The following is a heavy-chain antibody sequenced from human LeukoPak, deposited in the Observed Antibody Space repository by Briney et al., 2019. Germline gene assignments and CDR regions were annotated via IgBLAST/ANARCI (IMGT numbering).Heavy chain of an antibody. D-gene: IGHD3-10*01. V-gene: IGHV4-59*01. J-gene: IGHJ5*02. CDR1: GGSISSYY. CDR2: IYYSGST. Sequence: PSETLSLTCTVSGGSISSYYWSWIRQPPGKGLEWGGYIYYSGSTNYNPSLKSRVTISVDTSKNQFSLKLSSVTAADTAVYYCARAPPDYYGSGSYYPFDPWGQGTLVTVSS. CDR3: ARAPPDYYGSGSYYPFDP.